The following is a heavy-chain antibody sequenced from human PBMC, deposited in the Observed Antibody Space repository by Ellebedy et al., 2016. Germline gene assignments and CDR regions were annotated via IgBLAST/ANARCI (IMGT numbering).Heavy chain of an antibody. J-gene: IGHJ4*02. V-gene: IGHV3-23*01. CDR3: RQGHYADY. CDR2: MRGDGAKT. Sequence: GGSLRLXXAASGFPFGNFFMGWVRQAPGKGLEWVSTMRGDGAKTHLADSVKGRFTISRDNSRNTLHLQMNNLRGEDTAVYYCRQGHYADYWGQGTLVTVSS. CDR1: GFPFGNFF.